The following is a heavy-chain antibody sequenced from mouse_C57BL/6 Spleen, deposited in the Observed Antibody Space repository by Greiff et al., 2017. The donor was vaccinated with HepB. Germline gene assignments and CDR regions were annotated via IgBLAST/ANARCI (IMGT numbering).Heavy chain of an antibody. Sequence: LVKPGASVKLSCKASGYTFTEYTIHWVKQRSGQGLEWIGWFYPGSGSIKYNEKFKDKASLTADKSSSTVYMELSRLTSEDSAVYFCARHEEGELGFDYWGQGTTLTVSS. CDR2: FYPGSGSI. CDR3: ARHEEGELGFDY. CDR1: GYTFTEYT. D-gene: IGHD4-1*01. J-gene: IGHJ2*01. V-gene: IGHV1-62-2*01.